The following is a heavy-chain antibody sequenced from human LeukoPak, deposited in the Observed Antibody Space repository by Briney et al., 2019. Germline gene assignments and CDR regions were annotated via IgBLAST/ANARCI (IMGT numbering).Heavy chain of an antibody. Sequence: PSETLSLTCTVSGGSISSYYWGWIRQPPGKGLEWIGGIYYSGSTYYNPSLKSRVTISVDTSKNQFSLRLSSVTAADTAVYYCARQSFTIPFDIWGQGTMVTVSS. CDR3: ARQSFTIPFDI. CDR1: GGSISSYY. CDR2: IYYSGST. D-gene: IGHD3-3*01. V-gene: IGHV4-39*01. J-gene: IGHJ3*02.